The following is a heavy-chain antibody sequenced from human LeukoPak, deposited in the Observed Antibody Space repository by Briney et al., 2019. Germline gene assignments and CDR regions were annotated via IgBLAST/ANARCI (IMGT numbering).Heavy chain of an antibody. CDR2: IIPIFGTA. V-gene: IGHV1-69*05. CDR1: GYTFSSYG. Sequence: SVKVSCKASGYTFSSYGISWVRQAPGQGLEWMGGIIPIFGTANYAQKFQGRVTITTDESTSTAYMELSSLRSEDTAAYYCARDFNCGGDCYYFDYWGQGTLVTVSS. D-gene: IGHD2-21*02. J-gene: IGHJ4*02. CDR3: ARDFNCGGDCYYFDY.